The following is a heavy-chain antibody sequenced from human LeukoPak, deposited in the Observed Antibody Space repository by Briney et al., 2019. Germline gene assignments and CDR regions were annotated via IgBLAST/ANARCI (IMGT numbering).Heavy chain of an antibody. J-gene: IGHJ5*02. D-gene: IGHD4-23*01. CDR1: GFTVSSNY. CDR2: IYSGGST. Sequence: GGSLRLSCAASGFTVSSNYMSWVRQAPGKGLEWVSVIYSGGSTYYADSVKGRFTISRDNSKNTLYLQMNSLRAEDTAAYYCARERGNALYNWFDPWGQGTLVTVSS. V-gene: IGHV3-53*01. CDR3: ARERGNALYNWFDP.